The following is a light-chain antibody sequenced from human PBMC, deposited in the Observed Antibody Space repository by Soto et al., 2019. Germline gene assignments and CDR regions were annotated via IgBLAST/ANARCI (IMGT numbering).Light chain of an antibody. V-gene: IGLV2-11*01. CDR1: SSVVGGYNY. J-gene: IGLJ1*01. Sequence: QSVLTQPRSVSGSPGQSVTISCTGTSSVVGGYNYVSWYQHHPGKAPKLMIYDVSKRPSGVPDRFSGSKSGNTASLTISGLQAEDEADYYCCSYAGSYTFYVFGTGTKVTVL. CDR2: DVS. CDR3: CSYAGSYTFYV.